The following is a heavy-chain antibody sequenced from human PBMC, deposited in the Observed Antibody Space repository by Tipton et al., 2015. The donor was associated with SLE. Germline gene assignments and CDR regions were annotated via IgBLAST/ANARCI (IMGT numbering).Heavy chain of an antibody. CDR2: IFKTAIT. V-gene: IGHV4-59*01. CDR1: GVSISNYY. J-gene: IGHJ3*02. CDR3: ARANDAEYGGAFDI. Sequence: TLSLTCTVSGVSISNYYWTWVRQPPGKGLEWVGYIFKTAITSYSPSLKSRVTISVDTSKNQFSLKLSSVTAADTALYYCARANDAEYGGAFDIGGQGTGGTGSS. D-gene: IGHD4-17*01.